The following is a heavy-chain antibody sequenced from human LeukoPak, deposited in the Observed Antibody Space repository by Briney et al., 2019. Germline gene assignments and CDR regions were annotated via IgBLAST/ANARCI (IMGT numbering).Heavy chain of an antibody. V-gene: IGHV3-21*01. CDR3: VRRRGEEVASIWYFDL. CDR1: GFNFNVYN. D-gene: IGHD5-24*01. J-gene: IGHJ2*01. Sequence: GGSLRLSCAVSGFNFNVYNMNWVRQAPGKGLEWVSFISSRSNYMYYADSVRGRFTISRDNANNSLFLQMTSLRVVDTAVYYWVRRRGEEVASIWYFDLWGRGTLVTVYS. CDR2: ISSRSNYM.